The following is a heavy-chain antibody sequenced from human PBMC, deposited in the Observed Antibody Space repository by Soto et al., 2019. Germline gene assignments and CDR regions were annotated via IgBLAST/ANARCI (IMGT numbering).Heavy chain of an antibody. V-gene: IGHV1-18*01. D-gene: IGHD1-20*01. Sequence: QVQLVQSEAAVKKPGVSVRVSCKTSGFTFTSYGINWVRQVPGQGLEWMGWITAYNDNTDYAQKFQGRFTMTTDTSTSTAYMELRSLRSDDTAVYYCARGGMGSPYYFDLWGQGTLVTVSS. CDR3: ARGGMGSPYYFDL. CDR2: ITAYNDNT. J-gene: IGHJ4*02. CDR1: GFTFTSYG.